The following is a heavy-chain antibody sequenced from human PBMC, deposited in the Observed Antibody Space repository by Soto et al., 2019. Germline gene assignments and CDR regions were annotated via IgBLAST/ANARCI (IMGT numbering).Heavy chain of an antibody. CDR1: GCTFTSYG. CDR2: ISAYNGNT. CDR3: ARDMGVSDYSNYDAYAFDI. D-gene: IGHD4-4*01. V-gene: IGHV1-18*01. Sequence: ASVKVSCKGSGCTFTSYGISWVRQAPGQGLEWMGWISAYNGNTNYAQKLQGRVTMTTDTSTSTAYMELRSLRSDDTAVYYCARDMGVSDYSNYDAYAFDIWGQGTMVTVSS. J-gene: IGHJ3*02.